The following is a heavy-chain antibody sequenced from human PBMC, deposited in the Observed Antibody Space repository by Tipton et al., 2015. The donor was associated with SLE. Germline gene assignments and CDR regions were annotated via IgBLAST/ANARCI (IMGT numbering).Heavy chain of an antibody. Sequence: SLRLSCTAPGFTFDDYAMSWVRQSPGKGLEWVSGINWNGGSTGYADSVKGRFTISRDNAKNSLYLQMNSLRAEDTGLYYCARDRERVGATIWFDPWGQGTLVTVSS. CDR1: GFTFDDYA. CDR3: ARDRERVGATIWFDP. CDR2: INWNGGST. V-gene: IGHV3-20*04. D-gene: IGHD1-26*01. J-gene: IGHJ5*02.